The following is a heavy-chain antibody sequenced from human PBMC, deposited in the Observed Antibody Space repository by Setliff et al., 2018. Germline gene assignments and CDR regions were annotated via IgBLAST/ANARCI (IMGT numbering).Heavy chain of an antibody. CDR2: TIPSFGST. CDR3: AREGVDTRSSTDYRYYMDV. D-gene: IGHD5-18*01. V-gene: IGHV1-69*05. Sequence: SVKVSCKASGGTLRSYGISWVRQAPGQGLEWMGGTIPSFGSTNYAQKFQDRVTIITDESTSTAYMELSSLRTEDTAVYYCAREGVDTRSSTDYRYYMDVWGKGTTVTVSS. CDR1: GGTLRSYG. J-gene: IGHJ6*03.